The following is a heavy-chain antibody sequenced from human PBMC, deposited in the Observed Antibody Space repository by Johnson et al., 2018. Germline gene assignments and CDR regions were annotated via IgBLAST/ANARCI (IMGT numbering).Heavy chain of an antibody. Sequence: QVQLVQSGGGVVQPGGSLSLSCAASGFNFNTYAMHWVRQAPGKGLEWVSVISYDGKKKFFADSVKGRFTISRDNSKNTLYLQMNSLRAEDMAVYYCSGGYFYYYMDVWGKGTTVTVSS. CDR2: ISYDGKKK. J-gene: IGHJ6*03. CDR1: GFNFNTYA. V-gene: IGHV3-30*04. CDR3: SGGYFYYYMDV.